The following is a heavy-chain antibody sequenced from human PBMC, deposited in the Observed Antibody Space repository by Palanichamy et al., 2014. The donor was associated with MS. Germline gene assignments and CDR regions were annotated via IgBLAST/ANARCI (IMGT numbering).Heavy chain of an antibody. CDR1: GYTFTSYS. CDR2: VNAGNGNT. Sequence: QVQLVQPGAEVKKPGASVKLSCKASGYTFTSYSIRWVRQAPGQGLEWIGWVNAGNGNTKYSQKLQDRVTVTRDTSANTGYMELSRLRSEDTAVYYCARASCSTGCYTPPNYYFDYWGQGALVTVSS. V-gene: IGHV1-3*01. J-gene: IGHJ4*02. D-gene: IGHD2-2*01. CDR3: ARASCSTGCYTPPNYYFDY.